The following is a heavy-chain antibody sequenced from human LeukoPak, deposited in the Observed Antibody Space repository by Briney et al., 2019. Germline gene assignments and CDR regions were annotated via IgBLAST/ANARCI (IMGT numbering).Heavy chain of an antibody. V-gene: IGHV3-30*02. D-gene: IGHD3-3*01. CDR2: IRYDGSNK. CDR3: AKSQSYDLWSGYYGYFDY. Sequence: GGSLRLSCAASGFTFSSYGMHWVRQAPGKGLEWVAFIRYDGSNKYYADSVKGRFTISRDNSKNTLYLQMNSLRAEDTAVYYCAKSQSYDLWSGYYGYFDYWGQGTLVTVSS. CDR1: GFTFSSYG. J-gene: IGHJ4*02.